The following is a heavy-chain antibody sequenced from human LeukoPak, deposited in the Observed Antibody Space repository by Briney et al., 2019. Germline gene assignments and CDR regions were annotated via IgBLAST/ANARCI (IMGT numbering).Heavy chain of an antibody. CDR2: IIPILGIA. J-gene: IGHJ4*02. D-gene: IGHD3-22*01. V-gene: IGHV1-69*02. CDR3: ARVPLDYYDSSDLDY. Sequence: GASVTVSCKASGGTFSSYTISWVRQAPGQGLEWMGRIIPILGIANYAQKFQGRVTITADKSTSTAYMELSSLRSEDTAVYYCARVPLDYYDSSDLDYWGQGTLVTVSS. CDR1: GGTFSSYT.